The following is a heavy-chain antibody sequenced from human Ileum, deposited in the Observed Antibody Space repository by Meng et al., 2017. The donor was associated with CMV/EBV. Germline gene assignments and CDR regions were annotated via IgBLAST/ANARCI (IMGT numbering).Heavy chain of an antibody. D-gene: IGHD3-22*01. V-gene: IGHV1-2*06. CDR3: ARDTSSGYSFHY. CDR1: GYNFPAYY. Sequence: CEPSGYNFPAYYVHWVRQSPEQGLEWMGRINPNTGGARSSQKFQDRVTITSDLSLRTVYMEMSSLTSDDTALYYCARDTSSGYSFHYWGRGTLVTVSS. J-gene: IGHJ4*01. CDR2: INPNTGGA.